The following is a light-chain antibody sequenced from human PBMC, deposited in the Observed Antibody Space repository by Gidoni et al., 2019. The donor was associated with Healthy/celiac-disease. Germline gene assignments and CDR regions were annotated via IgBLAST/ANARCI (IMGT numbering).Light chain of an antibody. CDR3: QQRSNWLT. CDR2: DAS. CDR1: QSVSSY. Sequence: EIVLTQSPATLSLSPRERATLSCRASQSVSSYLAWYQQKPGQAPRLLIYDASNRATGIPARFSGRGYGTDFTLTISSLEPEDFAVYYCQQRSNWLTFGGGTKVEIK. J-gene: IGKJ4*01. V-gene: IGKV3-11*01.